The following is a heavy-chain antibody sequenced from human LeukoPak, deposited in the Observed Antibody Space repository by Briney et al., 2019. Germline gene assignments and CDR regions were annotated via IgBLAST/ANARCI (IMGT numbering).Heavy chain of an antibody. J-gene: IGHJ4*02. Sequence: AGGSLRLSCAASGFTFSNFAMNWVRRAPGKGLEWVSTISGSGDGTFYADSVKGRFTISRDNSKNTLYLQMNSLKTDDTAVYYCANYGDYQYFDYWGQGTPVTVSS. V-gene: IGHV3-23*01. CDR1: GFTFSNFA. D-gene: IGHD4-17*01. CDR2: ISGSGDGT. CDR3: ANYGDYQYFDY.